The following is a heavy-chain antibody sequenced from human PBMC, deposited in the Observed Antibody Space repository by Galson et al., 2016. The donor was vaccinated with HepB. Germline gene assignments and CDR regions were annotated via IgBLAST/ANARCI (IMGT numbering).Heavy chain of an antibody. CDR1: GFTFSSYA. Sequence: SLRLSCAASGFTFSSYAMRWVRQAPGKGLEWVSAINGAGTYYADSVKGRFPISRDNSENTLYLQMNSLRAEDTAVYYCARAYRYGTGWYGRNDCWGQGTLVTVSS. CDR2: INGAGT. J-gene: IGHJ4*02. D-gene: IGHD6-19*01. V-gene: IGHV3-23*01. CDR3: ARAYRYGTGWYGRNDC.